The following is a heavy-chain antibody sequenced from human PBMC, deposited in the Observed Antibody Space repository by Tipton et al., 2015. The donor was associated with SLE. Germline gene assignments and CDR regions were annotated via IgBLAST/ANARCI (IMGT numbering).Heavy chain of an antibody. CDR1: GVSISDHY. CDR2: VFNSGSFN. V-gene: IGHV4-59*08. D-gene: IGHD3-16*02. CDR3: ARHGAIVWDSSNFFAMDV. J-gene: IGHJ6*02. Sequence: VKPSETLSLTCVVSGVSISDHYWTWIRQPPGKGLQWLAYVFNSGSFNRPHYNPSVMSRVTISGDTSKNQFSLQMTSVTAADAAVYYCARHGAIVWDSSNFFAMDVWGQGTTVTGSS.